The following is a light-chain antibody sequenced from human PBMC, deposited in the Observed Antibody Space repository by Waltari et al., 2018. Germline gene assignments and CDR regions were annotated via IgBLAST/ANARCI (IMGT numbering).Light chain of an antibody. J-gene: IGLJ2*01. V-gene: IGLV1-36*01. Sequence: QSVLTQPPSVSEAPRPRVTISCSGSSSNIGNNAVTWYQQLPGKAPKLLIYYDDLLPSGVSDRFSGSKSGTSASLAISGLQSEDEADYYCAAWDDSLNGLVFGGGTKLTVL. CDR3: AAWDDSLNGLV. CDR1: SSNIGNNA. CDR2: YDD.